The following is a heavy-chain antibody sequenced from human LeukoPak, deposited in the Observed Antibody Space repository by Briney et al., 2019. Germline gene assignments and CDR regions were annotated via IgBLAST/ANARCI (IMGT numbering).Heavy chain of an antibody. V-gene: IGHV1-24*01. Sequence: ASVKVSCKVSGYTLTELSMHWVRQAPGKGLEWMGGFDPEDGETIYAQKFQGRVTMTEDTSTDTAYMELSSLRSEDTAVYYCATPLGYCSSTSCSKALDVWGQGTTVTVSS. CDR3: ATPLGYCSSTSCSKALDV. CDR1: GYTLTELS. J-gene: IGHJ6*02. D-gene: IGHD2-2*01. CDR2: FDPEDGET.